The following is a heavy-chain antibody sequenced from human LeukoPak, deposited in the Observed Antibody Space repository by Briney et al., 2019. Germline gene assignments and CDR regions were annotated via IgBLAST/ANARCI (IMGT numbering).Heavy chain of an antibody. CDR2: ISGSGGST. D-gene: IGHD4-11*01. Sequence: GGSLRLSCAASGFTFSSYAMSWVRQAPGKGLEWVSAISGSGGSTYYADSVKGRFTISRGNSKNTLYLQMNSLRAEDTAVYYCAKDDYSNYGFDPWGQGTLVTVSS. CDR3: AKDDYSNYGFDP. J-gene: IGHJ5*02. V-gene: IGHV3-23*01. CDR1: GFTFSSYA.